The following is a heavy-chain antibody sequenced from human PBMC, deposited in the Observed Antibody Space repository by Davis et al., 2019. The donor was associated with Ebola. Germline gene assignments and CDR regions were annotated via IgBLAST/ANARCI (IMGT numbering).Heavy chain of an antibody. CDR1: GFTFSNYW. CDR2: INQDGSEK. V-gene: IGHV3-7*01. J-gene: IGHJ4*02. CDR3: ARDGTGVWYSSSSGDY. D-gene: IGHD6-6*01. Sequence: PGGSLRLSCAASGFTFSNYWMSWVRQAPGKGLQWVANINQDGSEKYYVDSVKGRFTISRDNAKNSLYLQMNSLRAEDTAVYYCARDGTGVWYSSSSGDYWGQGSLVTVAS.